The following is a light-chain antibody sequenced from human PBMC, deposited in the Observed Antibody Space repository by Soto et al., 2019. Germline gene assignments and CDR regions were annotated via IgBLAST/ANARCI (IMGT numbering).Light chain of an antibody. CDR1: QSVSSSY. CDR2: GAS. Sequence: EIVLTQSPGTLSLSPGERGTLSCRASQSVSSSYLAWYQQKLGQAPRLLIYGASNRATGIPDRFSGSGSGTDFMLTISRLEPEDFAVYYCQQYGNSPFTFGPGTKVDIK. V-gene: IGKV3-20*01. J-gene: IGKJ3*01. CDR3: QQYGNSPFT.